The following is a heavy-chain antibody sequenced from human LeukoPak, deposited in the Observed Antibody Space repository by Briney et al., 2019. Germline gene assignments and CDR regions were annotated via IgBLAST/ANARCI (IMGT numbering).Heavy chain of an antibody. CDR3: ARDPRDYGDYVRYFDL. V-gene: IGHV3-11*04. D-gene: IGHD4-17*01. CDR2: ISSSGSTI. J-gene: IGHJ2*01. CDR1: GFTFSDYY. Sequence: GGSLRLSCAASGFTFSDYYMSWIRQAPGKGLEWVSYISSSGSTIYYADSVKGRFTISRDNAKNSLYLQMNSLRAEDTAVYYCARDPRDYGDYVRYFDLWGRGTLVTVSS.